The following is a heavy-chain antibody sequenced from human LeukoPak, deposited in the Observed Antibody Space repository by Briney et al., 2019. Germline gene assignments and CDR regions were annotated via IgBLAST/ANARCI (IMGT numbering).Heavy chain of an antibody. CDR1: GGSFSGYY. J-gene: IGHJ5*02. Sequence: SETLSLTCAVYGGSFSGYYWSWIRQPPGKGLEWIGEINHSRSTNYNPSLKSRVTISVDTSKNQFSLKLSSVTAADTAVYYCARGRRDQLLLKVWNWFDPWGQGTLVTVSS. V-gene: IGHV4-34*01. CDR2: INHSRST. D-gene: IGHD2-2*01. CDR3: ARGRRDQLLLKVWNWFDP.